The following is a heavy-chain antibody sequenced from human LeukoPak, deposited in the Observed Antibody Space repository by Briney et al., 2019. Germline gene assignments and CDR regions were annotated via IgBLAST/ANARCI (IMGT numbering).Heavy chain of an antibody. J-gene: IGHJ3*02. D-gene: IGHD2-2*01. CDR3: VLGYCSSTSCSAGAFDI. V-gene: IGHV3-11*04. CDR2: ISSSGSTI. CDR1: GFTFSDYY. Sequence: GGSLRLSCAASGFTFSDYYMSWIRQAPGKGLEWISYISSSGSTIYYADSVKGRFTISRDNAKNSLYLQMNSLRAEDTAVYYCVLGYCSSTSCSAGAFDIWGQGTMVTVSS.